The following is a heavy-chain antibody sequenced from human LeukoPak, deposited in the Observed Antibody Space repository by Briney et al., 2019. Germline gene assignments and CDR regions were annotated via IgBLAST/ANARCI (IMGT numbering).Heavy chain of an antibody. J-gene: IGHJ4*02. CDR3: ARLAVDSSDF. D-gene: IGHD6-25*01. CDR1: GFTFSSYW. V-gene: IGHV3-74*01. Sequence: GGSLRLSCAASGFTFSSYWMHWVRHAPGKGLVWVSRINTDGRSTSSVASVKGRFTISRDTAKNTLYLQMNSLRAEDTAVYYCARLAVDSSDFWGQGTLVTVSS. CDR2: INTDGRST.